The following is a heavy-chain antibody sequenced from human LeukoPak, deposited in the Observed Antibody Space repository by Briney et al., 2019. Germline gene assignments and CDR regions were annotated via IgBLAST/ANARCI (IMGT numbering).Heavy chain of an antibody. J-gene: IGHJ6*03. CDR1: GFRFSGYA. CDR3: AKGSAYYDFYYMVV. Sequence: AGGSLRLSCAGSGFRFSGYAMSWVRQAPGKGLDWVSTISGSGDTTYYADSVKGRFAISRDNAKNTLDLQMNSLTAEDTAVYCCAKGSAYYDFYYMVVCGKGTTVTVSS. V-gene: IGHV3-23*01. CDR2: ISGSGDTT.